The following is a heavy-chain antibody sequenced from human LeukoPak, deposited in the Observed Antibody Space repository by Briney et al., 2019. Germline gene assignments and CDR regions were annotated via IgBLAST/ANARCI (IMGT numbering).Heavy chain of an antibody. J-gene: IGHJ4*02. V-gene: IGHV1-69*05. D-gene: IGHD3-22*01. CDR3: ERGAHHIYDSGGYYFGY. CDR1: GGTFSSYA. CDR2: IIPIFGTA. Sequence: SVTVSCTASGGTFSSYAISWVRQAPGQGLEWMGGIIPIFGTANYAQKFQGRVTITTDESTSTAYMELRSLRCDDTAVYYCERGAHHIYDSGGYYFGYWGKGTLVTVSS.